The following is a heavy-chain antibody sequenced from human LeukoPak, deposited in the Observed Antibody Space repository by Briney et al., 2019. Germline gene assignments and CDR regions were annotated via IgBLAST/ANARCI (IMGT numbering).Heavy chain of an antibody. CDR2: IYPGASDI. CDR3: ARCSTCARSSGYYDAFDI. D-gene: IGHD3-22*01. CDR1: GGYW. J-gene: IGHJ3*02. Sequence: GESLKISCKDSGGYWIGWVRQMPGKGLEWMGIIYPGASDIRYSPSFQGQVTISADGSISTAYLQWSSLKASETDMYYCARCSTCARSSGYYDAFDIWGQGTMVTVSS. V-gene: IGHV5-51*01.